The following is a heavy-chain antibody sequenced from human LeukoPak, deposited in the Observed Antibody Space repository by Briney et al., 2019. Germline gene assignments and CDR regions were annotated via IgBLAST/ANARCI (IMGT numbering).Heavy chain of an antibody. CDR1: GYTFTSYG. Sequence: GASVKVSCKASGYTFTSYGISWVRQAPGQGLEWMGWISAYNGNTNYAQKLQGRVTMTTDTSTSTAYMELRSLRSDDTAAYYCARDCSGGSCYRASGDYWGQGTLVTVSS. V-gene: IGHV1-18*01. J-gene: IGHJ4*02. CDR3: ARDCSGGSCYRASGDY. CDR2: ISAYNGNT. D-gene: IGHD2-15*01.